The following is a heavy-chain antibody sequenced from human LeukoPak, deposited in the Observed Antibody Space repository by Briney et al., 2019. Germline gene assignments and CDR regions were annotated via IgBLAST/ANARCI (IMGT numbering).Heavy chain of an antibody. Sequence: SETLSLTCAVYGGSFSGYYWSWIRHPPGKGLEWVGEINHSGSTNYNPSLKSRVTISVDTSKNQFSLKLSSVTAADTAVYYCARGRAFDIWGQGTMVTVSS. CDR3: ARGRAFDI. CDR2: INHSGST. J-gene: IGHJ3*02. CDR1: GGSFSGYY. V-gene: IGHV4-34*01.